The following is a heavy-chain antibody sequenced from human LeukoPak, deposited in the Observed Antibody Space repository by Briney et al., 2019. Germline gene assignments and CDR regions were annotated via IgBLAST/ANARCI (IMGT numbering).Heavy chain of an antibody. D-gene: IGHD2-15*01. CDR2: ISWNGAST. CDR1: GFTFSSYE. J-gene: IGHJ5*02. CDR3: AKDGVVAALGDNWFDP. V-gene: IGHV3-43D*03. Sequence: GGSLRLSCAASGFTFSSYEMNWVRQAPGKGLEWVSLISWNGASTYYADSVKGRFTISRDNSKNSLYMQMNSLRAEDTAFYYCAKDGVVAALGDNWFDPWGQGTLVTVSS.